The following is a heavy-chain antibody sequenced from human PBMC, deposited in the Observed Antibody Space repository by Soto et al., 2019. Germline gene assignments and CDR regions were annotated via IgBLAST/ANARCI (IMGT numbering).Heavy chain of an antibody. J-gene: IGHJ4*02. Sequence: EVQLVESGGGLVKPGGSLRLSCAASGFTFSNAWMNWVRQAPGKGLEWVGRIKKRADGGTADHATPVKGRFTISRDDSKDTLYLQMHSLKPEDTAVYYCPTVNPYKYDSSGHYYWGQGTLVTVSS. CDR3: PTVNPYKYDSSGHYY. CDR2: IKKRADGGTA. D-gene: IGHD3-22*01. V-gene: IGHV3-15*01. CDR1: GFTFSNAW.